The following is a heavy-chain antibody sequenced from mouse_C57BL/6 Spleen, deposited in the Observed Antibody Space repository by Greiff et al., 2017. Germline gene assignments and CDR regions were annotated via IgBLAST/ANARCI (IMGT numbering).Heavy chain of an antibody. CDR1: GYAFSSSW. Sequence: QVQLQQSGPELVKPGASVKISCKASGYAFSSSWMNWVKQRPGKGLEWIGRIYPGDGDTNYNGKFKGKATLTADKSSSTAYMQLSSLTSEDSAVYFCARNSNYFTYFDYWGQGTTLTVSS. CDR3: ARNSNYFTYFDY. V-gene: IGHV1-82*01. D-gene: IGHD2-5*01. CDR2: IYPGDGDT. J-gene: IGHJ2*01.